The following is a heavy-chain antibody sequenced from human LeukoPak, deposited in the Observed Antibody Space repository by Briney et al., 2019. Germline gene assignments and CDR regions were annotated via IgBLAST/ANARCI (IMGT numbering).Heavy chain of an antibody. Sequence: GPSVKVSCKASGHTFSSYTISWVRQAPGQGLEWMGRIIPILGIANYAQKFQGRVTITADKSTSTAYMELSSLRSEDTAVSYCARDRRPIKVVPAAKWFDPWGEGTLVTVSS. D-gene: IGHD2-2*01. CDR2: IIPILGIA. CDR3: ARDRRPIKVVPAAKWFDP. V-gene: IGHV1-69*04. J-gene: IGHJ5*02. CDR1: GHTFSSYT.